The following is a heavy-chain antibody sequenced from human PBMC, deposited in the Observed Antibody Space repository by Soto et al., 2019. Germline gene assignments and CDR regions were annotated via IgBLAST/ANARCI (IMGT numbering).Heavy chain of an antibody. J-gene: IGHJ6*02. CDR3: ARVCGGDCHYGMDV. D-gene: IGHD2-21*02. V-gene: IGHV4-31*03. CDR1: GGSISSGGYY. Sequence: SETLSLTCTVSGGSISSGGYYWSWIRQHPGKGLEWTGYIYYSGSTYYNPSLKSRVTISVDTSKNQFSLKLSSVTAADTAVYYCARVCGGDCHYGMDVWGQGTTVTVSS. CDR2: IYYSGST.